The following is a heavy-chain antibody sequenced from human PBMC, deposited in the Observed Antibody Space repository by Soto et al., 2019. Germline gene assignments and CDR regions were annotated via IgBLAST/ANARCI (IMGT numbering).Heavy chain of an antibody. CDR1: GFTFRSYA. D-gene: IGHD1-1*01. CDR2: ISEGGGST. Sequence: GGSLRLSCAGSGFTFRSYAMSWVRQAPGKGLEWVSAISEGGGSTYYADSVKGRFTISRDNSKNTLYLQMNSLRAEDTAAYYCAKDKPGTTAFDIWGRGTLVTVSS. J-gene: IGHJ3*02. CDR3: AKDKPGTTAFDI. V-gene: IGHV3-23*01.